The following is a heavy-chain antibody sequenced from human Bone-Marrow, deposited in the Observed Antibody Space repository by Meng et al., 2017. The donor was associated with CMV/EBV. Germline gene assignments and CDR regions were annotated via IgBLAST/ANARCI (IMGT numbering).Heavy chain of an antibody. CDR3: ARGHYYDSSGYYWGADYFDD. Sequence: ASVKVSCKASGYTFTGYYMHWVRQAPGQGLEWMGWINPNSGGTNYAQKFQGRVTMTRDTSISTAYMELSRLRSDDTAVYYCARGHYYDSSGYYWGADYFDDWGQGTRVTGYS. CDR1: GYTFTGYY. CDR2: INPNSGGT. J-gene: IGHJ4*02. D-gene: IGHD3-22*01. V-gene: IGHV1-2*02.